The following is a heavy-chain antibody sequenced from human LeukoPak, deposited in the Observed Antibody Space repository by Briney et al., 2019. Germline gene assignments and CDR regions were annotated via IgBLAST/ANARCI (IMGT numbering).Heavy chain of an antibody. J-gene: IGHJ4*02. CDR2: IKQDGSEK. CDR3: AKSTSSIAARPNDYFDY. Sequence: PGGSLRLSCAASGFTFSDYWMTWVRQAPGKGLEWVAHIKQDGSEKYYVDSVKGRFTISRDNAKNLVYLQMNSLRAEDMALYYCAKSTSSIAARPNDYFDYWGQGTLVTVSS. D-gene: IGHD6-6*01. V-gene: IGHV3-7*03. CDR1: GFTFSDYW.